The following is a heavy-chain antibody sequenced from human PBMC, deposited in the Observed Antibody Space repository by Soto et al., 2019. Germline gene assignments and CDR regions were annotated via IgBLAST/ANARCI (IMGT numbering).Heavy chain of an antibody. D-gene: IGHD2-8*01. CDR3: ASLVIMVSYGRPYFDN. CDR1: CGSLSRRTYY. Sequence: AWGTLSPTCAVPCGSLSRRTYYWGWIRQPPGRGLEWIGTIYSGGSKFYNSTLKSRVAMSVDTSKNQFSLKLSSVTAADTAVYYCASLVIMVSYGRPYFDNWGPGALVTVS. V-gene: IGHV4-39*01. CDR2: IYSGGSK. J-gene: IGHJ4*02.